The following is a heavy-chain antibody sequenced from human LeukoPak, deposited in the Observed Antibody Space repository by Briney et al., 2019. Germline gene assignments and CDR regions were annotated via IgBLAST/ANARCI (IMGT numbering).Heavy chain of an antibody. Sequence: GGSLRLSCAASGFTFSSYSMNWVRQAPGKGLEWVSSISSSSSYIYYADSVEGRFTISRHNAKNSLYLQMNSLRAEDTAVYYCARSLGYSGYDPNFYYYGMDVWGQGTTVTVSS. V-gene: IGHV3-21*01. CDR2: ISSSSSYI. CDR1: GFTFSSYS. J-gene: IGHJ6*02. CDR3: ARSLGYSGYDPNFYYYGMDV. D-gene: IGHD5-12*01.